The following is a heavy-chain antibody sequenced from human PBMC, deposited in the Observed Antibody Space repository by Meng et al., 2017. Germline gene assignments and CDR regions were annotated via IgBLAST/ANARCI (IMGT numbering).Heavy chain of an antibody. CDR2: ISSSSYI. CDR1: GFTFSSYS. V-gene: IGHV3-21*01. Sequence: GGSLRLSCAASGFTFSSYSMNWVRQAPGKGLEWVSSISSSSYIYYADSVKGRFTISRDNAKNSLYLQMNSLRAEDTAVYYCARTEYYYDSSGYPGGDAFDIWGQGTMVTVSS. D-gene: IGHD3-22*01. J-gene: IGHJ3*02. CDR3: ARTEYYYDSSGYPGGDAFDI.